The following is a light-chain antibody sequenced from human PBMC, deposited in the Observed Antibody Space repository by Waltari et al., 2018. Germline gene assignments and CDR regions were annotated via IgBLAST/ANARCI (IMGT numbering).Light chain of an antibody. CDR3: CSYAGSNSWV. CDR2: EVY. V-gene: IGLV2-23*02. Sequence: QSALIQPASVSGSPGQSITISCTGTSSNIGSYNLVSCYQQYPGNAPKVMIYEVYKRPSGVSNRFSGSKSGNTASLTISGLQAEDETDYYCCSYAGSNSWVFGGGTKVTVL. J-gene: IGLJ3*02. CDR1: SSNIGSYNL.